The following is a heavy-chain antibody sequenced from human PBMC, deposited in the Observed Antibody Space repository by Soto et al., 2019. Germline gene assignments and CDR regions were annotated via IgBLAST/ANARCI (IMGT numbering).Heavy chain of an antibody. CDR3: ATYCSATDCYNYYAMDV. J-gene: IGHJ6*02. D-gene: IGHD2-15*01. CDR2: IYTSGST. CDR1: GGSVNTYY. Sequence: KSSETLSLTCSVTGGSVNTYYWSWVRQPAGKGLEWIGHIYTSGSTTYNPAFQSRVTMSVDTSENYFSLKPTSVTAADTAVYHCATYCSATDCYNYYAMDVWGQGTTVTVSS. V-gene: IGHV4-4*07.